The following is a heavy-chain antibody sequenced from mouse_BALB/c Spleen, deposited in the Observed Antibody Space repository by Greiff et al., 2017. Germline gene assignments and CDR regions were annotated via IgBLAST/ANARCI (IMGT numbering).Heavy chain of an antibody. J-gene: IGHJ1*01. CDR3: IWLLDWYFDV. Sequence: EVQLHQSGTVLARPGASVKMSCKASGYSFTSYWMHWVKQRPGQGLEWIGAIYPGNSDTSYNQKFKGKAKLTAVTSASTAYMELSSLTNEDSAVYYCIWLLDWYFDVWGAGTTVTVSS. CDR1: GYSFTSYW. D-gene: IGHD2-3*01. V-gene: IGHV1-5*01. CDR2: IYPGNSDT.